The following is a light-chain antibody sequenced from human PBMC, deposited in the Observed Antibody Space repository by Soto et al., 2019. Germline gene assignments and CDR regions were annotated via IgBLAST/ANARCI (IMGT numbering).Light chain of an antibody. CDR2: EVS. Sequence: QSVLTQPPSASGSPGQSVTISCTGTSSDVGGYNYVSWYQQHPGKAPKLMIYEVSKRPSGVPDRFSGSKSGNTASLTVSWLQAEDEADYYSTSYAGSNNYVFGTGTKDTVL. J-gene: IGLJ1*01. CDR1: SSDVGGYNY. V-gene: IGLV2-8*01. CDR3: TSYAGSNNYV.